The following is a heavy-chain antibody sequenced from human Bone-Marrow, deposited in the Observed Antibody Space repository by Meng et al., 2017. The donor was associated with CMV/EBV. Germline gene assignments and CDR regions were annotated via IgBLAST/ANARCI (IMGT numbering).Heavy chain of an antibody. D-gene: IGHD6-13*01. CDR3: ARDSRDIAAAGFYYYYYGMDV. J-gene: IGHJ6*02. CDR1: GYTFTGYY. CDR2: INPNSGGT. V-gene: IGHV1-2*02. Sequence: ASVKVSCKASGYTFTGYYMHWVRQAPGQGLEWMGWINPNSGGTNYAQKFQGRVTMTTDTSTSTAYMELRSLRSDDTAVYYCARDSRDIAAAGFYYYYYGMDVWGQGTTVTVSS.